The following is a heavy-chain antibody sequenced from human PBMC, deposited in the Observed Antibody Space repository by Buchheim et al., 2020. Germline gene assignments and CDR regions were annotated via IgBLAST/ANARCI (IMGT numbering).Heavy chain of an antibody. CDR2: INPNSGGT. V-gene: IGHV1-2*06. CDR3: ARSSPLSVVVPAAISYGMDV. CDR1: GYTFTGYY. Sequence: QVQLVQSGAEVKKPGASVTVSCKASGYTFTGYYMHWVRQAPGQGLEWMGRINPNSGGTNYAQKFQGRVTMTRDTSISTAYMELSRLGSDDTAVYYCARSSPLSVVVPAAISYGMDVWGQGTT. J-gene: IGHJ6*02. D-gene: IGHD2-2*01.